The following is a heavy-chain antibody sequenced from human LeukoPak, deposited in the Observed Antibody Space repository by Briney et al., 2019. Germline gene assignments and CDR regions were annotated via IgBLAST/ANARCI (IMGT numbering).Heavy chain of an antibody. CDR3: AGDAGARRDAFDI. J-gene: IGHJ3*02. CDR2: INPSGGST. V-gene: IGHV1-46*01. Sequence: ASVKVSCKASGYTFTSYYMHWVRQAPGQGLEWMGIINPSGGSTSYAQKFQGRVTMTRDTSTSTVYMELSSLRSEDTAVYYCAGDAGARRDAFDIWGQGTMVTVSS. D-gene: IGHD1-26*01. CDR1: GYTFTSYY.